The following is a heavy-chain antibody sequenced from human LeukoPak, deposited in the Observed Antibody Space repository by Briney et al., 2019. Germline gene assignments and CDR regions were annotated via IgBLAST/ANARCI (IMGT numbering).Heavy chain of an antibody. J-gene: IGHJ3*02. V-gene: IGHV4-4*07. Sequence: SETLSLTCAVYGGSFSGYYWSWIRQPAGKGLEWIGRIYTSGSTNYNPSLKSRVTISVDTSKNQFSLKLSSVTAADTAVYYCARDVAVGYYGSGREAFDIWGQGTMVTVSS. CDR1: GGSFSGYY. CDR2: IYTSGST. CDR3: ARDVAVGYYGSGREAFDI. D-gene: IGHD3-10*01.